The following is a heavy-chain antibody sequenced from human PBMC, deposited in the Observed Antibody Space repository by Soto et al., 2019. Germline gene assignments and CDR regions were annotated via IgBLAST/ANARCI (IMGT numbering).Heavy chain of an antibody. D-gene: IGHD6-6*01. J-gene: IGHJ4*02. Sequence: SETLSLTCTVSGGSISSYYWSWIRQPPGKGLEWIGYIYYSGSTNYNPSLKSRVTISVDTSKNQFSLKLSSVTAADTAVYYCARRHSSSSPYYFDYWGQGTLVTVSS. CDR3: ARRHSSSSPYYFDY. V-gene: IGHV4-59*08. CDR2: IYYSGST. CDR1: GGSISSYY.